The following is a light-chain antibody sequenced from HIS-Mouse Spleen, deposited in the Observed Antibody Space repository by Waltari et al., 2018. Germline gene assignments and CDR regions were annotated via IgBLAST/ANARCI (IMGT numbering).Light chain of an antibody. CDR1: SSDVGGYNY. CDR3: SSYAGSNNLYV. CDR2: EVS. V-gene: IGLV2-8*01. Sequence: QSALTQPPSASGSPGQSVTISCTGTSSDVGGYNYVSWYQQHPGKAPKLMIYEVSKRPSGFPDRFSGSKSGNTASLTVSGLQAEDEADYYCSSYAGSNNLYVFGTGTKVTVL. J-gene: IGLJ1*01.